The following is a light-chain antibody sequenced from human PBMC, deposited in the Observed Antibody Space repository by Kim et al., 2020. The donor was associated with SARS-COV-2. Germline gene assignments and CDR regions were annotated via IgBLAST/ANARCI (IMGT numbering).Light chain of an antibody. CDR2: ELN. CDR3: SSYAGSNNVL. Sequence: QSALTQPPSASGPPGQSVAISCTGTNSDVGGYNYVSWYQQYPGKAPKLIIYELNKRPSGVPDRFSGSKSGNTASLTVSGLQAEDEADYYCSSYAGSNNVLFGGGTQLTVL. CDR1: NSDVGGYNY. J-gene: IGLJ2*01. V-gene: IGLV2-8*01.